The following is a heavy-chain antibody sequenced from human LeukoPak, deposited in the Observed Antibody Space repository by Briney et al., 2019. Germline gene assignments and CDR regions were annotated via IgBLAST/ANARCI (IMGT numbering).Heavy chain of an antibody. J-gene: IGHJ4*02. CDR2: LGNSGSTT. CDR1: GFTFSSYA. Sequence: PGGSLRLSCAASGFTFSSYAMSWVRQAPGKGLDWVSTLGNSGSTTYYADSVKGRFTISRDSSKNTLYLQMNSLRAEDTAVYYCAAQRCIGYCSSTSYAEDYWGQGTLVTVSS. V-gene: IGHV3-23*01. CDR3: AAQRCIGYCSSTSYAEDY. D-gene: IGHD2-2*01.